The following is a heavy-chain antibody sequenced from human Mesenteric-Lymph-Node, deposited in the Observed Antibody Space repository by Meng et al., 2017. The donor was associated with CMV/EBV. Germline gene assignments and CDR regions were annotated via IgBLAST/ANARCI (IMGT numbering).Heavy chain of an antibody. J-gene: IGHJ4*02. V-gene: IGHV3-21*01. CDR1: GFTFSSYS. D-gene: IGHD6-19*01. CDR2: ISSSSSYI. CDR3: ARGRLHSSGPPPIDY. Sequence: GESLKISCAASGFTFSSYSMNWVRQAPGKGLEWVSSISSSSSYIYYADSVKGRFNISRDNAKNSLYLQMNSLRAEDTAVYYCARGRLHSSGPPPIDYWGQGTLVTVSS.